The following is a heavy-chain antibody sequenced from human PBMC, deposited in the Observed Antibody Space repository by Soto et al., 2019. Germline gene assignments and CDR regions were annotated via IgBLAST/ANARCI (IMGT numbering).Heavy chain of an antibody. CDR2: ISAYNGNT. J-gene: IGHJ4*02. D-gene: IGHD1-26*01. CDR3: ARDWGSGEVGASSLFGY. Sequence: QVQLVQSGAEVKKPGASVKVSCKASGYTFTSYGISWVRQAPGQGLEWMGWISAYNGNTNYAQKLQGRVTMTTDTPTSTAYMELRSLRSDDTAVYYCARDWGSGEVGASSLFGYWGQGTLVTVSS. V-gene: IGHV1-18*01. CDR1: GYTFTSYG.